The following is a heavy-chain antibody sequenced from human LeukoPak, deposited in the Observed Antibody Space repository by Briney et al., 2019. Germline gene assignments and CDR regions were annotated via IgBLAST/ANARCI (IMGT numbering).Heavy chain of an antibody. CDR2: ISGSGGST. CDR3: AKDRRGCTSTSCYYRFDY. V-gene: IGHV3-23*01. D-gene: IGHD2-2*01. CDR1: GFTFSSYA. J-gene: IGHJ4*02. Sequence: GGSLRLSCAASGFTFSSYAMSWVRQAPGKGLEWVSGISGSGGSTNYADSVKGRFTISRDNSKNTLYLQMNSRRAEDTAVYYCAKDRRGCTSTSCYYRFDYWGQGTLVTVSS.